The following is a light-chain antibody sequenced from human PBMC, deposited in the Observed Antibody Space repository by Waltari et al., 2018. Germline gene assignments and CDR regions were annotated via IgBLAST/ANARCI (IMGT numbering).Light chain of an antibody. CDR1: SRDVGGYAY. J-gene: IGLJ3*02. CDR2: EVT. CDR3: SSYAGSNLWV. V-gene: IGLV2-8*01. Sequence: QSALTQPPSASGSPGQSVTISCTGTSRDVGGYAYVSWYQQHPDKAPKLMIYEVTKRPSVVPDRFSGSKSGNTASLTVSGLQAEDEADYYCSSYAGSNLWVFGGGTKLTVL.